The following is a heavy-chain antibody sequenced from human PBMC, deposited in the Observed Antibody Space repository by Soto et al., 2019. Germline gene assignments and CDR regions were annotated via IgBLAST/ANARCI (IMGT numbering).Heavy chain of an antibody. D-gene: IGHD3-22*01. V-gene: IGHV1-18*04. CDR2: ISTENGNT. Sequence: ASVKVSCNASGYTFINIAITWGRQAPGQGLEWMGWISTENGNTNYAQNLQGRVILTRDRSTNTAYRELRSLRPEDTATYYCARDSSSGTFDNWGQGALVTVSS. J-gene: IGHJ4*02. CDR1: GYTFINIA. CDR3: ARDSSSGTFDN.